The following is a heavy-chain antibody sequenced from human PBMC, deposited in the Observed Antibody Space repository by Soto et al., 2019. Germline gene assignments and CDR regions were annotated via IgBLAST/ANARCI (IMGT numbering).Heavy chain of an antibody. D-gene: IGHD3-16*01. CDR3: AKDRPYDYVWGSYHDY. CDR2: ISGSGGST. J-gene: IGHJ4*02. Sequence: EVQLLESGGGLVQPGGSLRLSCAASGFTFSSYAMSWVRQAPGKGLEWVSAISGSGGSTYYADSVKGRFTISRDNSKNTLYLQMNSLRAEDTDVYYCAKDRPYDYVWGSYHDYWGQGTLVTVSS. V-gene: IGHV3-23*01. CDR1: GFTFSSYA.